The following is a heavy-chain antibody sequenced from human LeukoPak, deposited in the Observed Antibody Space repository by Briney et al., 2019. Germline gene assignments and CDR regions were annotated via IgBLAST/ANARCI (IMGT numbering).Heavy chain of an antibody. V-gene: IGHV4-4*02. D-gene: IGHD5-18*01. J-gene: IGHJ4*02. CDR2: VYHSGST. CDR1: GGPISSSNW. Sequence: SETLSLTCAVSGGPISSSNWWSWVRQPPGKGLEWIGEVYHSGSTNYNPSLKSRVTISVDKSNNQFSLKLSSVTAADTAVYYCARSREDTAMVSYFDYWGQGTLVSVSS. CDR3: ARSREDTAMVSYFDY.